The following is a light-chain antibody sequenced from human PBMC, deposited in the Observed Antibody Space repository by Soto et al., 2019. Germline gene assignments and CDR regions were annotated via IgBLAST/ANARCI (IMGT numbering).Light chain of an antibody. CDR2: GAS. CDR3: QQYNNWPPWT. V-gene: IGKV3-15*01. J-gene: IGKJ1*01. CDR1: QSVSSN. Sequence: EVVMTQSPATLSVSPGERATLSCRASQSVSSNLAWYQQKPGQAPRLLIYGASTRATAIPARFSGSGSGTEFTLTISSLQCEDVAVYYCQQYNNWPPWTVGQGTKVEIK.